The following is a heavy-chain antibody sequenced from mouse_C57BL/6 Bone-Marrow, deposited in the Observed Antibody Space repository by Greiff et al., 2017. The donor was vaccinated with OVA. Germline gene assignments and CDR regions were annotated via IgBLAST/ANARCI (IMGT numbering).Heavy chain of an antibody. D-gene: IGHD4-1*01. CDR2: IDPSDSYT. V-gene: IGHV1-69*01. CDR3: ARLDWGYWYFDV. CDR1: GYTFTRYC. Sequence: QVQLQQPGAELVMPGASVKLSCQASGYTFTRYCMHWVKQRPGQGLEWIGEIDPSDSYTNYNQKFKGKSTLTVDKSSSTAYMQLSSLTSEDAAVYYCARLDWGYWYFDVWGTGTTVTVSS. J-gene: IGHJ1*03.